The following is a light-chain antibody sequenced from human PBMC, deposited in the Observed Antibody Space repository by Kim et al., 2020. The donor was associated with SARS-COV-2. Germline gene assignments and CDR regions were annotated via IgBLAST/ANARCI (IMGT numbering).Light chain of an antibody. CDR1: QSVTSN. Sequence: SVSPGERATLSCRASQSVTSNLAWYQPKPGQAPRLLIYGASTRATGIPAGFSGSGSGTEFTLTISSLQSEDFAVYYCQQYNNWPYTFGQGTKLEI. V-gene: IGKV3-15*01. CDR3: QQYNNWPYT. CDR2: GAS. J-gene: IGKJ2*01.